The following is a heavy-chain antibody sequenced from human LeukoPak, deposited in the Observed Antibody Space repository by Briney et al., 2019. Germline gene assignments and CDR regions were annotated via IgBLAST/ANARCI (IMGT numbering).Heavy chain of an antibody. V-gene: IGHV4-39*07. CDR1: GGSISSSSYY. J-gene: IGHJ6*03. Sequence: SETLSLTCTVSGGSISSSSYYWGWIRQPPGKGLEWIGSIYYSGSTYYNSSLKSRVTISVDTSKNQFSLKLSSVTAADTAVYYCARERYSSSWYGGYYYMDVWGKGTTVTISS. D-gene: IGHD6-13*01. CDR2: IYYSGST. CDR3: ARERYSSSWYGGYYYMDV.